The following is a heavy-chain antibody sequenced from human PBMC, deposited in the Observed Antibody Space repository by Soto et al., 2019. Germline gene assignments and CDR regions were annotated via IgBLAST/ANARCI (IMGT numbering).Heavy chain of an antibody. CDR3: ARTLYGDNVDY. J-gene: IGHJ4*02. Sequence: QVKLVQSGAEVKKPGASVKVSCKASGYTFTSYDINWVRQATGQELEWMGWMNPNSGNTGYAQKFQGRATMTRNTYISTAYMELGSMRSEDTAVYYCARTLYGDNVDYWGQGTLVTVSS. CDR1: GYTFTSYD. D-gene: IGHD4-17*01. V-gene: IGHV1-8*01. CDR2: MNPNSGNT.